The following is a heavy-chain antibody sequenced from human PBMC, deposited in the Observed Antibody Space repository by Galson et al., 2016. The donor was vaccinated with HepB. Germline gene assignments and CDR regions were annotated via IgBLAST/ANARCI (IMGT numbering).Heavy chain of an antibody. D-gene: IGHD3-16*01. CDR2: ISGNGKSI. CDR1: GFTFSDYY. CDR3: VRDNPLSEGYNLGAFDY. V-gene: IGHV3-11*01. J-gene: IGHJ4*02. Sequence: SLRLSCAASGFTFSDYYMSWIRQAPGKGLEWLAYISGNGKSIWYADSVRGRFTISRDSAKNSLFLLLTSLRAEDTAVYYCVRDNPLSEGYNLGAFDYWGQGAPVTVSS.